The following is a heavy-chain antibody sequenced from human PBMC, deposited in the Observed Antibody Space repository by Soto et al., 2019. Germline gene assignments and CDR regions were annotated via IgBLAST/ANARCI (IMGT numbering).Heavy chain of an antibody. CDR2: ISYDGSNK. CDR1: GFTFSSYG. CDR3: AKDQLRGVRGVITSYCGMDV. V-gene: IGHV3-30*18. J-gene: IGHJ6*02. Sequence: QVQLVESGGGVVQPGRSLRLSCAASGFTFSSYGMHWVRQAPGKGLEWVAVISYDGSNKYYADSVKGRFTISRDNSKNTLYLQMNSLRAEDTAVYYGAKDQLRGVRGVITSYCGMDVWGQGTTVTVSS. D-gene: IGHD3-10*01.